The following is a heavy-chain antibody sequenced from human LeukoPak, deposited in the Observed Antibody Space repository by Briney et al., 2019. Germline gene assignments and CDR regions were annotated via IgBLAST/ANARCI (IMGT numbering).Heavy chain of an antibody. CDR2: IYYSGST. CDR3: ARAPYGGNLDY. D-gene: IGHD4-23*01. J-gene: IGHJ4*02. CDR1: GGSASSYY. Sequence: SETLSLTCTVSGGSASSYYWSWIRQPPGKGLEWIGYIYYSGSTNYNPSLKSRVTISVDTSKNQFSLKLSSVTAADTAVYYCARAPYGGNLDYWGQGTLVTVSS. V-gene: IGHV4-59*02.